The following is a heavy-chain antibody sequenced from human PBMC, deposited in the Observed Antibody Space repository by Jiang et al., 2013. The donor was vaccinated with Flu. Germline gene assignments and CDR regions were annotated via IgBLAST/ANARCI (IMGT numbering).Heavy chain of an antibody. V-gene: IGHV3-21*01. CDR3: ARDARGSLYYYGMDV. CDR1: GFTFSSYS. J-gene: IGHJ6*02. CDR2: ISSSSSYI. Sequence: GLVKPGGSLRLSCAASGFTFSSYSMNWVRQAPGKGLEWVSSISSSSSYIYYADSVKGRFTISRDNAKNSLYLQMNSLRAEDTAVYYCARDARGSLYYYGMDVWGQGTTVTVSS.